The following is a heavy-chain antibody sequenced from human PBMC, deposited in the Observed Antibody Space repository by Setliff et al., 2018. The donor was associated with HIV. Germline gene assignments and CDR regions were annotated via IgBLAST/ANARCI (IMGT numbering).Heavy chain of an antibody. D-gene: IGHD2-2*01. Sequence: SETLSLTCAVSDYSISSGYYWGWIRQPPGKGLEWIGGIYHSGSTYYNPSLKSRVTISVDTSKNHFSLKLSSVTAADTAVYYCARHRDPPGTSWIFYYYYMDLWGGGTTVTVSS. J-gene: IGHJ6*03. CDR3: ARHRDPPGTSWIFYYYYMDL. CDR1: DYSISSGYY. CDR2: IYHSGST. V-gene: IGHV4-38-2*01.